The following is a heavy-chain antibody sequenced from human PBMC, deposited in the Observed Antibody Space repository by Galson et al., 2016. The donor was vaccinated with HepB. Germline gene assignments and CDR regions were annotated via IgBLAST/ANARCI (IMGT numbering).Heavy chain of an antibody. CDR3: ATNGPQLYFHWLNSFDY. Sequence: LRLSCAASGFTSSTYAMSWVRQAPGKGLEWVSAISASGSSTYYADSVKGRFTISKDNSKNTLYLQMNGLRTEDTAIYYCATNGPQLYFHWLNSFDYWGQGTLVTVSS. CDR1: GFTSSTYA. V-gene: IGHV3-23*01. CDR2: ISASGSST. D-gene: IGHD3-9*01. J-gene: IGHJ4*02.